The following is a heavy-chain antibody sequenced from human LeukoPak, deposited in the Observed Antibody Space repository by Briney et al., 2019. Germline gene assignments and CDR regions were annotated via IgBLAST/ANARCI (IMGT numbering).Heavy chain of an antibody. J-gene: IGHJ6*02. CDR2: ISGSGGST. Sequence: GGSLRLSCAASGFTFSSYAMSWVRQAPGKGLEWVSAISGSGGSTYYADSVKGRFTISRDNSKNTLYLQMNSLRAEDTAVYYCAKAKAPGDYYYYGTDVWGQGTTVTVSS. CDR1: GFTFSSYA. V-gene: IGHV3-23*01. CDR3: AKAKAPGDYYYYGTDV.